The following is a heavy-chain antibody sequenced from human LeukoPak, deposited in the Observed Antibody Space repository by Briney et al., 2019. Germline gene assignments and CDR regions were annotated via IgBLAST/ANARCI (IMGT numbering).Heavy chain of an antibody. CDR3: AKAPTRGVIGYCSSTSCYA. V-gene: IGHV3-23*01. CDR1: GFTFSSYA. CDR2: ISGSGGST. D-gene: IGHD2-2*01. J-gene: IGHJ5*02. Sequence: PGGSLRLSCAASGFTFSSYAMSWVRQAPGKGLEWVSAISGSGGSTYYADSVKGRFTISRDNSKNTLYLQMNSLRAEDTAVYYCAKAPTRGVIGYCSSTSCYAWGQGTLVTVSS.